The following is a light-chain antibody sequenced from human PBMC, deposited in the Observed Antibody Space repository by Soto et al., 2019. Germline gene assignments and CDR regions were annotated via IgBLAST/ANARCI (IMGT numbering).Light chain of an antibody. CDR3: GTWDSSLTAYV. CDR1: SSNIGNNY. J-gene: IGLJ1*01. CDR2: DNN. Sequence: QSALTQPPSVSAAPGQEVTISCSGSSSNIGNNYVPWYQQLPGTAPKLLIFDNNQRPSGIPDRFSGSKSGTSATLGITGLQTGDEADYYCGTWDSSLTAYVFGPGTKAPS. V-gene: IGLV1-51*01.